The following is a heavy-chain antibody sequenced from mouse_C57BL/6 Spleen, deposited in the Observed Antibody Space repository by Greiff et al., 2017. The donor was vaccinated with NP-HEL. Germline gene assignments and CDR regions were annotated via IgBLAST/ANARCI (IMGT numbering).Heavy chain of an antibody. CDR3: ASYYGNQGYAMDY. D-gene: IGHD2-1*01. CDR2: IYPGDGDT. Sequence: VQVVESGPELVKPGASVKISCKASGYAFSSSWMNWVKQRPGKGLEWIGRIYPGDGDTNYNGQFKGKATLTADKSSSTAYMQLSSLTSEDAAVYFCASYYGNQGYAMDYWGQGTSVTVSS. CDR1: GYAFSSSW. J-gene: IGHJ4*01. V-gene: IGHV1-82*01.